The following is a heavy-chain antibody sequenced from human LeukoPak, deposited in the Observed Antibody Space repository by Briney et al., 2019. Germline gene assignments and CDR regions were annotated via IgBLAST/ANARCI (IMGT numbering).Heavy chain of an antibody. Sequence: SQTLSLTCVISGDSVSSNSVAWNWIRQSPSRGPEWLGRTYYRSTWYNDYAVSVRGRITVNPDTSKNQFSLHLNSVTPEDTAVYYCARRLTQYDCFDPWGQGILVTVSS. D-gene: IGHD2-2*01. CDR2: TYYRSTWYN. V-gene: IGHV6-1*01. CDR3: ARRLTQYDCFDP. CDR1: GDSVSSNSVA. J-gene: IGHJ5*02.